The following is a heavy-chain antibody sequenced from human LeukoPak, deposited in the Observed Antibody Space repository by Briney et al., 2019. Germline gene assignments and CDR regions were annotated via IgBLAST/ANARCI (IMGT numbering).Heavy chain of an antibody. Sequence: GGSLRLSCAASGFTFSNYWMSWVRQAPGKGLEWVANINKDGSEKYYVDSVKGRFTISRDNAKNSLSLQMDSLGAGDTAVYYCARVIIVGGRSVFDNWGQGTLVTVSS. CDR3: ARVIIVGGRSVFDN. CDR2: INKDGSEK. CDR1: GFTFSNYW. J-gene: IGHJ4*02. V-gene: IGHV3-7*04. D-gene: IGHD3-16*02.